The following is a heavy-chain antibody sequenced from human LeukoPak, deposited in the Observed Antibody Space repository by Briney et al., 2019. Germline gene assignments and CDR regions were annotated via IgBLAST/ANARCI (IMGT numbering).Heavy chain of an antibody. CDR3: AKDGWFGGDYLDY. CDR1: GFTFSTYG. CDR2: IRYGGSNE. V-gene: IGHV3-30*02. D-gene: IGHD3-10*01. J-gene: IGHJ4*02. Sequence: GGSLRLSCAASGFTFSTYGMHWVRQAPGKGLEWVTFIRYGGSNEHYADSVKGRFTISRDISKNTLYLQMNSLRAEDTAVYYCAKDGWFGGDYLDYWGQGTLVTVSS.